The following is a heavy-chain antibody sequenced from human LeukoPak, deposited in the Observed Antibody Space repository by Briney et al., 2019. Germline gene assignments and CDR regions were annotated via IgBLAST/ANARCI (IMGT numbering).Heavy chain of an antibody. V-gene: IGHV3-23*01. CDR3: AKGLLDYDSSGYLDYFDY. CDR2: ISGSGGST. CDR1: GFTFSSYA. D-gene: IGHD3-22*01. J-gene: IGHJ4*02. Sequence: GGSLRLSCAASGFTFSSYAMSWVRQAPGKGLEWVSAISGSGGSTYYADSVKGRFTISRGNSKNTLYLQMNSLRAEDTAVYYCAKGLLDYDSSGYLDYFDYWGQGTLVTVSS.